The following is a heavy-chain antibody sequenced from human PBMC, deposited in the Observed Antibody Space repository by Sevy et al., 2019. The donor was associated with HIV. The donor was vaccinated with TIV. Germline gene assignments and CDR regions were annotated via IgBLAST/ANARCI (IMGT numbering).Heavy chain of an antibody. CDR2: IKQDGSEK. CDR3: VRDSLVVVGAPQLAYYYYMDV. V-gene: IGHV3-7*03. J-gene: IGHJ6*03. CDR1: GFTFSSYW. D-gene: IGHD2-15*01. Sequence: GGSLRLSCAASGFTFSSYWMSWVRQAPGKGLEWVANIKQDGSEKYYVDSVKGRLTISRDNAKNSLHLQMNSLRVEETAVYYCVRDSLVVVGAPQLAYYYYMDVWGKGTTVTVSS.